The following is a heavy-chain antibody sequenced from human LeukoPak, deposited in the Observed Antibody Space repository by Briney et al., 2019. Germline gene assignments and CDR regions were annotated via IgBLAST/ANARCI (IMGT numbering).Heavy chain of an antibody. D-gene: IGHD3-22*01. Sequence: SVKVSCKASGYTFTSYGISWVRQAPGQGLEWMGGIIPIFGTANYAQKFQGRVTITADESTSTAYMELSSRRSEDTAVYYCARDPYDSSGYPKYYFDYWGQGTLVTVSS. CDR1: GYTFTSYG. V-gene: IGHV1-69*13. CDR2: IIPIFGTA. CDR3: ARDPYDSSGYPKYYFDY. J-gene: IGHJ4*02.